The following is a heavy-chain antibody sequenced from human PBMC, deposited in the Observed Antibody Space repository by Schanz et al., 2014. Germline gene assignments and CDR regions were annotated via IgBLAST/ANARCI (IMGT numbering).Heavy chain of an antibody. V-gene: IGHV3-48*01. Sequence: QLVGSGGGLIQPGGSLRLSCTASGFTFSSYSMNWVRQAPGKGLEWVAHIRSSGTTIYYADSVKGRFTISRDNAKNSLFLQMNGLTVEDTAVYYCARRPVGYGSGTWDVWGQGTSVTVSS. J-gene: IGHJ6*02. CDR3: ARRPVGYGSGTWDV. CDR1: GFTFSSYS. D-gene: IGHD3-10*01. CDR2: IRSSGTTI.